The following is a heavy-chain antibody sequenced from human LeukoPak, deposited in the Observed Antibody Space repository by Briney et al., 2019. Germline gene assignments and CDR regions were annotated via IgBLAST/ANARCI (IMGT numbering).Heavy chain of an antibody. J-gene: IGHJ4*02. CDR2: ISGSGGTT. CDR1: GFTFSNYG. D-gene: IGHD6-6*01. Sequence: PGGSLRLSCAASGFTFSNYGMNWVRQAPGKGLEWVSVISGSGGTTHYADSVKGRFTISRDNSKNTLYLQMNSLRAEDTAVYYCAKAMGIAARKSTVDYWGQGTLVTVSS. V-gene: IGHV3-23*01. CDR3: AKAMGIAARKSTVDY.